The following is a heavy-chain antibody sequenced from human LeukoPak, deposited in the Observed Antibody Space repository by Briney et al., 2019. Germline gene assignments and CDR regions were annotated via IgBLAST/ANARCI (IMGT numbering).Heavy chain of an antibody. CDR3: ARTTEGGYTYDYFYCYYMDV. D-gene: IGHD5-18*01. Sequence: GSLRLSCAASGFTFSSYAMSWIRQPPGKGLEWIGYIYYSGSTNYNPSLKSRVTISVDTSKNQFSLKLNSVTAADTAVYFCARTTEGGYTYDYFYCYYMDVWGKGTTVTISS. CDR1: GFTFSSYA. J-gene: IGHJ6*03. CDR2: IYYSGST. V-gene: IGHV4-59*01.